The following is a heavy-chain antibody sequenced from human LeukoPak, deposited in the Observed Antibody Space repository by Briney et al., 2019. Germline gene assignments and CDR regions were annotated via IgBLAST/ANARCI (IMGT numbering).Heavy chain of an antibody. D-gene: IGHD3-22*01. J-gene: IGHJ4*02. CDR1: GYTLTELS. Sequence: ASVKVSCKVSGYTLTELSMHWVRQAPGKGLEWMGGFDPEDGETIYAQKFQGRVTMTEDTSTDTAYMELSSLRSEDTAVYYCATDLNTMIVVVTPLDYWGQGTLVTVSS. CDR3: ATDLNTMIVVVTPLDY. V-gene: IGHV1-24*01. CDR2: FDPEDGET.